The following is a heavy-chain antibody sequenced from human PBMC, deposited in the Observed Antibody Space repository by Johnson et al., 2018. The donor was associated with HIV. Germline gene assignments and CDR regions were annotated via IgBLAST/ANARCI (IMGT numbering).Heavy chain of an antibody. CDR1: GFTFSSYA. CDR2: ISSDGSNK. J-gene: IGHJ3*02. CDR3: ARDWNNWNYGVPDAFDI. Sequence: QVQLVESGGGVVQPGRSLRLSCAASGFTFSSYAMHWVRQAPGKGLEWVAVISSDGSNKYYAASVKGRFTISRDNSKNTLYLQMNSLRAEDTAVYYCARDWNNWNYGVPDAFDIWGQGTMVTVSS. V-gene: IGHV3-30*04. D-gene: IGHD1-7*01.